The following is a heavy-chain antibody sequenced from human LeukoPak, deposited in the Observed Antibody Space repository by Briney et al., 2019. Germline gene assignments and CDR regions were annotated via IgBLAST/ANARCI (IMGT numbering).Heavy chain of an antibody. CDR2: INPNSGGP. CDR1: GYTVTGYY. Sequence: ASVKVSCKASGYTVTGYYMHWVRQAPGQGLEWMGRINPNSGGPNYAQAFQGRVTMTREPSISTASFESGRLRCRDPAVYYRATPPKYGSGCYDVWGKGTTVTVSS. CDR3: ATPPKYGSGCYDV. D-gene: IGHD3-10*01. J-gene: IGHJ6*04. V-gene: IGHV1-2*06.